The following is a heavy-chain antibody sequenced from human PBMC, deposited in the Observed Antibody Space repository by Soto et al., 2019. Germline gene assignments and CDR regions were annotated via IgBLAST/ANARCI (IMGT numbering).Heavy chain of an antibody. Sequence: PGDSLKISCVGSGFTFSNNAMHWVRQAPGKGLEWVAFISFDSSEIHYADSVKGRFTISRDTPRNTLFLHVNSPRADDTAVYYCAIARVADSSLDHWGQGTLVTASS. V-gene: IGHV3-30*01. CDR3: AIARVADSSLDH. D-gene: IGHD3-3*01. J-gene: IGHJ4*02. CDR2: ISFDSSEI. CDR1: GFTFSNNA.